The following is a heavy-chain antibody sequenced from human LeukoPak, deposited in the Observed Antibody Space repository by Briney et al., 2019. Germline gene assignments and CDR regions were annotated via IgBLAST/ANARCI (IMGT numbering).Heavy chain of an antibody. Sequence: SETLSLTCAVYGGSFSGYYWSWIRQPPGKGLEWIGEINHSGSTNYNPSLKSRVTIPVDTSKNQFSLKLSSVTAADTAVYYCARGRLGPDYWGQGTLVTVSS. V-gene: IGHV4-34*01. CDR3: ARGRLGPDY. J-gene: IGHJ4*02. D-gene: IGHD3-9*01. CDR2: INHSGST. CDR1: GGSFSGYY.